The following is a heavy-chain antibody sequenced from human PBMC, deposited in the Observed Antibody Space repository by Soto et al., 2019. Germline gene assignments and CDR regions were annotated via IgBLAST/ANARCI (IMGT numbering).Heavy chain of an antibody. CDR3: ARDYVLVLPAAMIIMDV. CDR1: GYTFTSDY. CDR2: INPSGGST. Sequence: ASVKVSCKASGYTFTSDYMHWVRQAPGQGLEWMGIINPSGGSTSYAQKFQGRVTMTRDTSTSTVYMELSSLRSEDTAVYYCARDYVLVLPAAMIIMDVWGQGTTVTVSS. J-gene: IGHJ6*02. D-gene: IGHD2-2*01. V-gene: IGHV1-46*01.